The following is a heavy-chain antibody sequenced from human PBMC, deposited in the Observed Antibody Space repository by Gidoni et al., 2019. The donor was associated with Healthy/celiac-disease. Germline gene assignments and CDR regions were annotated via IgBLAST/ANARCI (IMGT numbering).Heavy chain of an antibody. J-gene: IGHJ4*02. CDR2: ISGSGGST. CDR1: GFTFSSYA. CDR3: AKDFLLAGYFDY. V-gene: IGHV3-23*01. D-gene: IGHD1-1*01. Sequence: EVQLLESGGGLVQPGGSLRLSCEASGFTFSSYAMSWVGQAPGKGLGWVSAISGSGGSTYYADSVKGRFTISRDNSKNTLYLQMNSLRAEDTAVYYCAKDFLLAGYFDYWGQGTLVTVSS.